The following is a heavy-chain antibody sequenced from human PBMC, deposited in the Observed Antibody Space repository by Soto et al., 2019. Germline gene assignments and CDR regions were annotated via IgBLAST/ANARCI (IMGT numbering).Heavy chain of an antibody. CDR1: GFTFRNYA. J-gene: IGHJ4*02. CDR3: AKTGGSARHLTY. CDR2: ISGSGGGA. D-gene: IGHD6-19*01. V-gene: IGHV3-23*01. Sequence: EVQLLESGGDSVQPGGSLRLSCAASGFTFRNYAMTWVRQAPGKGLEWVSHISGSGGGADYADSVKGRFTISRDNSKNTLYLQMNNLRVEDTALYYCAKTGGSARHLTYWGQGTLVSVSS.